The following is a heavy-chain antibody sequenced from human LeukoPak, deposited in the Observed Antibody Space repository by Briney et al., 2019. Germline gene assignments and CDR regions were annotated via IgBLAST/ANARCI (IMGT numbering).Heavy chain of an antibody. Sequence: ASVKVSCKASGYTFTGYYMHWVRQAPGQGLEWMGRINPNSGGTNYAQKFQGRVTMTRDTSISAAYMELSRLRSDDTAVYYCARVESGYYSFYWGQGTLVTVSS. V-gene: IGHV1-2*06. J-gene: IGHJ4*02. CDR2: INPNSGGT. D-gene: IGHD3-22*01. CDR1: GYTFTGYY. CDR3: ARVESGYYSFY.